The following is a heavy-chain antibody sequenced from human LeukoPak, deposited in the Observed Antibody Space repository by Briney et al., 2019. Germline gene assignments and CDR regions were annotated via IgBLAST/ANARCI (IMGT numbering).Heavy chain of an antibody. CDR3: ARDPGYSNSPYYLDY. CDR1: GFTFKTYS. V-gene: IGHV3-21*01. D-gene: IGHD5-12*01. Sequence: RAGGSLRLSCVVSGFTFKTYSMNWVRQAPGKGLEWVSSISSGGTYVDYADSVKGRFTISRGNAKNSLYLQMNSLRAEDTAVFYCARDPGYSNSPYYLDYWGQGTLVTVSS. J-gene: IGHJ4*02. CDR2: ISSGGTYV.